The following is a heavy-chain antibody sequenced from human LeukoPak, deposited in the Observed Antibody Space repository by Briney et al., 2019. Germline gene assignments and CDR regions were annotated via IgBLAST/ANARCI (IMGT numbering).Heavy chain of an antibody. Sequence: PGWSLRLSCAASGFTFSSYGMHWVRQAPGKGLEWVAFIRYDGSNKYYADSVKGRFTISRDNSKNTLYLQMNSLRAEDTAVYYCAKVSTDQYYYDSSGYFDYWGQGTLVTVSS. CDR3: AKVSTDQYYYDSSGYFDY. D-gene: IGHD3-22*01. J-gene: IGHJ4*02. CDR1: GFTFSSYG. V-gene: IGHV3-30*02. CDR2: IRYDGSNK.